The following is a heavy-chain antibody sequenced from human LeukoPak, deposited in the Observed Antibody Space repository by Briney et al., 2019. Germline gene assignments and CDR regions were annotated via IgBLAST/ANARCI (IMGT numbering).Heavy chain of an antibody. CDR3: ARRDSISDY. Sequence: SGGSLRLSCAASGFTFSSHGMHWVRQAPGKGLEWVSAIADSGGSTYYADSVKGRFAISRVNSENTLFLQMNSLRAEDTAVYYCARRDSISDYWGQGTLVTVSS. CDR1: GFTFSSHG. J-gene: IGHJ4*02. D-gene: IGHD3-3*02. CDR2: IADSGGST. V-gene: IGHV3-23*01.